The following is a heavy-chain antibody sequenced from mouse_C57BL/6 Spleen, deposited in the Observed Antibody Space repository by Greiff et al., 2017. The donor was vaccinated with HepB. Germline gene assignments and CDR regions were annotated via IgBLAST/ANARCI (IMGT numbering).Heavy chain of an antibody. CDR3: ARAYYSNYPWYFDV. Sequence: EVQVVESEGGLVQPGSSMKLSCTASGFTFSDYYMAWVRQVPEKGLEWVANINYDGSSTYYLDSVKSRFSISRDNAKNNLYLQMSSLKSDDTATYYCARAYYSNYPWYFDVCGTGTTVTVSS. D-gene: IGHD2-5*01. V-gene: IGHV5-16*01. CDR2: INYDGSST. CDR1: GFTFSDYY. J-gene: IGHJ1*03.